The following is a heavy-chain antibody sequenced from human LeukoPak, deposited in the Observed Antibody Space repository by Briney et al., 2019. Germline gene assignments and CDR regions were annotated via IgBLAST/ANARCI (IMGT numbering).Heavy chain of an antibody. CDR3: AKYGDSRSYFDY. D-gene: IGHD6-13*01. CDR1: GFTFSSYG. V-gene: IGHV3-30*18. CDR2: ISYDGSNK. Sequence: GGSLRLSCAASGFTFSSYGMHWVRQAPGKGLEWVAVISYDGSNKYYADSVKGRFTISRDNSKNTLYLQMNSLRAEDTAVYYCAKYGDSRSYFDYWGQGTLVTVPS. J-gene: IGHJ4*02.